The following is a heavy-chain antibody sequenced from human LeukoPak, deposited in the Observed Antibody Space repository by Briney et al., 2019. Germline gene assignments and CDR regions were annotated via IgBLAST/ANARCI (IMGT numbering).Heavy chain of an antibody. CDR2: ISYDGSNK. Sequence: GGSLRLSCAASGFTFSSYGMHWVRQAPGKGLEWVAVISYDGSNKYYADSVKGRFTSSRDNSKNTLYLQMNILRAEDTAVYYCATEHRLRLPDYWGRGTLVTVSS. D-gene: IGHD4-17*01. V-gene: IGHV3-30*03. J-gene: IGHJ4*02. CDR1: GFTFSSYG. CDR3: ATEHRLRLPDY.